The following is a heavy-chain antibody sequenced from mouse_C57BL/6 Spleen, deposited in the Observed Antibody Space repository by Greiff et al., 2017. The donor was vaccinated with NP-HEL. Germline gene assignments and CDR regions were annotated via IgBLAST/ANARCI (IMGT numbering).Heavy chain of an antibody. Sequence: EVQLQESGPELVKPGASVKIPCKASGYTFTDYNMDWVKQSHGKSLEWIGDINPNNGGTIYNQKFKGKATLTVDKSSSTAYMELRSLTSEDTAVYYCASWVYGSSFAYWGQGTLVTVSA. J-gene: IGHJ3*01. CDR3: ASWVYGSSFAY. D-gene: IGHD1-1*01. CDR1: GYTFTDYN. CDR2: INPNNGGT. V-gene: IGHV1-18*01.